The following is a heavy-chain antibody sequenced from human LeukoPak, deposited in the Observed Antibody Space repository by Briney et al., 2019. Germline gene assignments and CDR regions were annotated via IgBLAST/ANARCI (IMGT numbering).Heavy chain of an antibody. D-gene: IGHD3-22*01. CDR2: INHSGST. V-gene: IGHV4-34*01. Sequence: PSETLSLTCAVYGGSFSGYYWSWIRQPPGKGLEWIGEINHSGSTNYNPSLKSRVTISVDTSKNQFSLKLSSVTAADTAVYYCAREGYYDSSGYSLDYWGQGTLVTVSS. J-gene: IGHJ4*02. CDR1: GGSFSGYY. CDR3: AREGYYDSSGYSLDY.